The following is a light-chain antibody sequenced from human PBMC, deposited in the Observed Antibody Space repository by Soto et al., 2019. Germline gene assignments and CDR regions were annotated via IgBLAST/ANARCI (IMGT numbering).Light chain of an antibody. Sequence: EIVMTQSPATLSVSPGERATLSCRASQSISTYLAWYQVKPGQAPRLLIYDASSRATGVPARFSGSGSGTDFTLIISRLEPEDFAVYYCQQYGSSRTFGQGTKVDIK. V-gene: IGKV3-20*01. CDR2: DAS. CDR1: QSISTY. J-gene: IGKJ1*01. CDR3: QQYGSSRT.